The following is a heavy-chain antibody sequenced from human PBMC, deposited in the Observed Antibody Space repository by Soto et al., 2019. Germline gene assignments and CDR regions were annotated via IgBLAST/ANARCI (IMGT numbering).Heavy chain of an antibody. V-gene: IGHV3-66*01. CDR1: GFTVSSNY. CDR3: ARDYCSSTSCYALDAFDI. D-gene: IGHD2-2*01. J-gene: IGHJ3*02. Sequence: GGSLRLSCAASGFTVSSNYMSWVRQAPGKGLEWVSVIYSGGSTYYADSVKGRFTISRDNSKNTLYLQMNSLRAEDTAVYYCARDYCSSTSCYALDAFDIWGQGTMVTVSS. CDR2: IYSGGST.